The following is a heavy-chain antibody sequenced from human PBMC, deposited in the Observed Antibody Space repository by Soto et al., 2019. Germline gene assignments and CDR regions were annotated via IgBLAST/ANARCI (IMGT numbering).Heavy chain of an antibody. CDR1: GGSFSGYY. V-gene: IGHV4-34*01. CDR3: ARGGFGFWGGYTEPFDY. CDR2: INHSGST. Sequence: SETLSLTCAVYGGSFSGYYWSWIRQPPGKGLEWIGEINHSGSTNYNPSLKSRVTISVDTSKNQFSLKLSSVTAADTAVYYCARGGFGFWGGYTEPFDYWSQGTLVTVSS. D-gene: IGHD3-3*01. J-gene: IGHJ4*02.